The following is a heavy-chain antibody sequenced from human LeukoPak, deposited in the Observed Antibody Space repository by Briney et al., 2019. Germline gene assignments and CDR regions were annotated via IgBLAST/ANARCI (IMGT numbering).Heavy chain of an antibody. CDR1: GFTFSTYS. CDR3: ATDRYCGSASCQYYYYSGLDV. D-gene: IGHD2-2*01. J-gene: IGHJ6*02. V-gene: IGHV3-48*01. Sequence: GGSLRLSCAASGFTFSTYSMNWVRQAPGKGLEWVSYISTSSSTVYYADSVKGRFTISRDNAKNSLYLQMNSLRAEDTAVYFCATDRYCGSASCQYYYYSGLDVWGQGTTVTVSS. CDR2: ISTSSSTV.